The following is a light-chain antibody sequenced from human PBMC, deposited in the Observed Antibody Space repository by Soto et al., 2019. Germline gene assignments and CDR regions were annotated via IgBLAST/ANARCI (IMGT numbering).Light chain of an antibody. CDR2: GAS. CDR1: QSVSSN. J-gene: IGKJ1*01. CDR3: QQYNNWPVT. Sequence: EIVMPQSPATLSVSPGERATLSCRASQSVSSNLAWYHQKPGQAPRLLIYGASTRATGGPARFSGGGSGTEFTLTISSLQSEDFAVYYCQQYNNWPVTFGQGTRVEIK. V-gene: IGKV3-15*01.